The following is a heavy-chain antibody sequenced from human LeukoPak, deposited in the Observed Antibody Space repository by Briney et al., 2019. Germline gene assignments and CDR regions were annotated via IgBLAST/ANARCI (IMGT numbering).Heavy chain of an antibody. J-gene: IGHJ4*02. CDR1: GFTFSSYA. Sequence: GGSLSLSCAASGFTFSSYAMHWVRQAPGKGLEWVAVISYDGSNKYYADSVKGRFTISRDNSKNTLYLQMNSLRAEDTAVYYCARVTGSSSPDDYWGQGTLVTVSS. V-gene: IGHV3-30-3*01. CDR2: ISYDGSNK. D-gene: IGHD6-6*01. CDR3: ARVTGSSSPDDY.